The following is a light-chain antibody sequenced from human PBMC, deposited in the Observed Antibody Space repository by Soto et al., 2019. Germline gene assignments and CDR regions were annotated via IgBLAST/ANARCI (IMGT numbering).Light chain of an antibody. V-gene: IGKV1-9*01. Sequence: DIQLTQSPSFLSASVGDIVTITCRASQGISSYLAWYQQKPGKAPKLLIYAASTLQSGVPLRFSGSGSGTEFTLTISSLQSEDFAVYYCQQYNNWWTCGQGTKGDI. J-gene: IGKJ1*01. CDR2: AAS. CDR3: QQYNNWWT. CDR1: QGISSY.